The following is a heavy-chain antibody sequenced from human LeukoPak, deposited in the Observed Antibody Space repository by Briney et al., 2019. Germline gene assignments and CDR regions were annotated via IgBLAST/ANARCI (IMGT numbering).Heavy chain of an antibody. CDR3: ARQYNDFWSAYHY. D-gene: IGHD3-3*01. J-gene: IGHJ4*02. CDR1: GFTFSSYW. V-gene: IGHV3-7*01. CDR2: IKQDGSET. Sequence: GGSLRLSCAASGFTFSSYWMSWVRQAPGKGLEWVANIKQDGSETYYVDSVKGRFTISRDNAKNSLYLQMNSLRAEDTAAYYCARQYNDFWSAYHYWGQGTLVTVSS.